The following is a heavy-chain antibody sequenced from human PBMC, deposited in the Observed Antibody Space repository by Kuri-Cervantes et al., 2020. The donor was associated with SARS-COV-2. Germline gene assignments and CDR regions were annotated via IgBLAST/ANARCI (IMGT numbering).Heavy chain of an antibody. D-gene: IGHD2-8*02. CDR3: AKGHCIGGLCWPRYGVDV. CDR2: ISSSSSTI. CDR1: GGSFSGYY. J-gene: IGHJ6*02. Sequence: GESLKISCAVYGGSFSGYYWSWIRQPPGKGLEWVSYISSSSSTIYYADSVKGRFTISRDNSKNTLYLQMNSLRAEDTAVYYCAKGHCIGGLCWPRYGVDVWGQGTTVTVSS. V-gene: IGHV3-11*04.